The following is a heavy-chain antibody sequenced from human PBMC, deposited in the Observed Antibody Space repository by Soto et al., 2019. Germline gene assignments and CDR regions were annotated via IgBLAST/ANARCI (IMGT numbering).Heavy chain of an antibody. D-gene: IGHD4-17*01. CDR2: VRDSGANT. Sequence: GSLRLSCEASVFTFSTYAMTWVRQAPGKGLEWVSSVRDSGANTYYAESVKGRFTVSRDNSKSTVYLQMSSLRGNDTALYFCARSRRTYGDYYDLWGQGTVVTVSS. CDR3: ARSRRTYGDYYDL. V-gene: IGHV3-23*01. CDR1: VFTFSTYA. J-gene: IGHJ4*02.